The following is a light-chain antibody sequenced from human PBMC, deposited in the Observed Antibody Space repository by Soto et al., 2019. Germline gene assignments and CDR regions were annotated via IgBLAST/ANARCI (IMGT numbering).Light chain of an antibody. Sequence: EMVLTQSPASLYLSPGERATLSCRASQSVRSSLVWYKQQPGQAHSLLIYDASNRATGISARFSGSGSGTDFALTISSLEPNDFAVYYCQQRSNWPGTFGRGTKVDIK. J-gene: IGKJ1*01. V-gene: IGKV3-11*01. CDR3: QQRSNWPGT. CDR1: QSVRSS. CDR2: DAS.